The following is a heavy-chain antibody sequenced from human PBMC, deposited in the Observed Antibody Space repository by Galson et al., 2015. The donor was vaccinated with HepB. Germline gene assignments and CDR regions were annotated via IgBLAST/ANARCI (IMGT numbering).Heavy chain of an antibody. CDR3: ARDNRGGGWELPSGY. CDR1: GFTFSSYG. J-gene: IGHJ4*02. D-gene: IGHD1-26*01. V-gene: IGHV3-33*08. CDR2: IWYDGSNK. Sequence: SLRLSCAASGFTFSSYGMHWVRQAPGKGLEWVAVIWYDGSNKYYADSVKGRFTISRDNSKNTLYLQMNSLRAEDTAVYYCARDNRGGGWELPSGYWGQGTLVTVSS.